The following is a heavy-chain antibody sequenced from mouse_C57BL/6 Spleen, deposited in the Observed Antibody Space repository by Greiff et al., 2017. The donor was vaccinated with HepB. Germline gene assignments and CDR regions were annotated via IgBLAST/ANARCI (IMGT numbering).Heavy chain of an antibody. Sequence: QVQLQQPGAELVRPGTSVKLSCKASGYTFTSYWMHWVKQRPGQGLEWIGVIDPSDSYTNYNQKFKGKATLTVDTSSSTAYMQLSSLTSEDSAVYYCARRADYGKFFDYWGQGTTLTVSS. CDR3: ARRADYGKFFDY. J-gene: IGHJ2*01. CDR1: GYTFTSYW. CDR2: IDPSDSYT. V-gene: IGHV1-59*01. D-gene: IGHD2-1*01.